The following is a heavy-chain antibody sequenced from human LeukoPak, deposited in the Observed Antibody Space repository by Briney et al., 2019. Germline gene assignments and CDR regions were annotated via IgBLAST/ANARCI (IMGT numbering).Heavy chain of an antibody. Sequence: ASVKVSCKASGYTFTSSDINWVRQAPGQGLEWMGWMNPNSGNTGYAQKFQGRVAMTRNTSISTAYMELSSLRSEDTAVYYCAKVSNGDYDFDYWGQGTLVTVFS. J-gene: IGHJ4*02. CDR2: MNPNSGNT. V-gene: IGHV1-8*01. CDR3: AKVSNGDYDFDY. D-gene: IGHD4-17*01. CDR1: GYTFTSSD.